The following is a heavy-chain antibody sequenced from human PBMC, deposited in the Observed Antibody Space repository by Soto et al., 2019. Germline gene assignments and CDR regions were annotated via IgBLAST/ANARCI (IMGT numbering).Heavy chain of an antibody. CDR1: GGSISSFN. CDR2: IYYSGST. Sequence: SETLSLTCTVSGGSISSFNWSWIRQPPGKGLEWIGYIYYSGSTNYNPSPKSRVTMSLDTSKNQFSLKLNSVTTADTAVYYCASAVAGFDYWGRGTLVSVSS. D-gene: IGHD6-13*01. J-gene: IGHJ4*02. V-gene: IGHV4-59*01. CDR3: ASAVAGFDY.